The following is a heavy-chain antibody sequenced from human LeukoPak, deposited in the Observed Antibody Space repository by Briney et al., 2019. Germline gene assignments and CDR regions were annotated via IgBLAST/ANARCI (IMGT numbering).Heavy chain of an antibody. D-gene: IGHD2-15*01. CDR1: GGTFSSYA. J-gene: IGHJ5*02. V-gene: IGHV1-69*01. CDR2: IIPIFGTA. Sequence: SVKVSCKASGGTFSSYAISWVRQAPGQGLEWMGGIIPIFGTANYAQKFQGRVTITADESTSAAYMELSSLRSEDTAVYYCARSYCSGGSCYGGNWFDPWGQGTLVTVSS. CDR3: ARSYCSGGSCYGGNWFDP.